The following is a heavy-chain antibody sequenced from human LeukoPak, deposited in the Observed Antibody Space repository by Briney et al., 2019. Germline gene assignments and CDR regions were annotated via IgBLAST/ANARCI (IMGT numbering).Heavy chain of an antibody. CDR3: AKNGEYQLLYPYYFDY. Sequence: GGSLRLSCAPSGFTFSSYAMSWVRQAPGKGLEWVSAISGSGGSTYYADSVKGRFTISRDNSKNTLYLQMNSLRAEDTAVYYCAKNGEYQLLYPYYFDYWGQGTLVTVSS. J-gene: IGHJ4*02. V-gene: IGHV3-23*01. CDR1: GFTFSSYA. D-gene: IGHD2-2*02. CDR2: ISGSGGST.